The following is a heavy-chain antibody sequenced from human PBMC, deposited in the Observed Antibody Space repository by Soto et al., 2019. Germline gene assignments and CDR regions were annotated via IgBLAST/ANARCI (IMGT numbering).Heavy chain of an antibody. V-gene: IGHV3-9*01. CDR1: GFTFDDYA. CDR3: AKDNSSSWTRSCRMDV. J-gene: IGHJ6*02. CDR2: ISWNSGSI. D-gene: IGHD6-13*01. Sequence: LRLSCAASGFTFDDYAMHWVRQAPGKGLEWVSGISWNSGSIGYADSVKGRFTISRDNAKNSLYLQMNSLRAEDTALYYCAKDNSSSWTRSCRMDVWGQGTTVTVSS.